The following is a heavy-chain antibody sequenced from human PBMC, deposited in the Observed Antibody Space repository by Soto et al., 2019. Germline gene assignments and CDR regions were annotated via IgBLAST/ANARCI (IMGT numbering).Heavy chain of an antibody. CDR2: VYYNGRT. CDR1: GGSVSSHLYY. CDR3: ARVDYGDYPWFDP. V-gene: IGHV4-61*01. J-gene: IGHJ5*02. Sequence: QVQLQESGPGLVKPSDTLSLTCSVSGGSVSSHLYYWGWIRQPPGNGLEWIANVYYNGRTNYNPSLTSRVTISLDPSKIQFSLTLSSVTAADTAVYYCARVDYGDYPWFDPWGQGTPVTVSS. D-gene: IGHD4-17*01.